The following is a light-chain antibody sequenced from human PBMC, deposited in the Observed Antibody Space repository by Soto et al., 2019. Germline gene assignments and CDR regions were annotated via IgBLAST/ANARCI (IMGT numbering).Light chain of an antibody. CDR1: QTVSYN. CDR3: QQYDDWPRWT. CDR2: RAS. J-gene: IGKJ1*01. Sequence: EIVMTQSPATLSVSTGETATLTCRASQTVSYNFAWYQQKPGHPPRLLFYRASTRATGVPDRFSAGGFATEFTLSINGLQSEDFALYYCQQYDDWPRWTLGQGTKVDIK. V-gene: IGKV3-15*01.